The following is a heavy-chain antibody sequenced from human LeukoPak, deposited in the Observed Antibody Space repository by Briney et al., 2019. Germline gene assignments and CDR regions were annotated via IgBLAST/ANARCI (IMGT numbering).Heavy chain of an antibody. CDR2: INGDGIST. Sequence: QPGGSLRLSCAASGFTFSSYWMHWVRQAPGKGLVWVSRINGDGISTRYADSVKDRFTISRDNAKNTLYLQMNSLRAEDTAEYYCARAFGYNSDYFDYWGQGTLVAVSS. CDR3: ARAFGYNSDYFDY. J-gene: IGHJ4*02. V-gene: IGHV3-74*01. CDR1: GFTFSSYW. D-gene: IGHD5-24*01.